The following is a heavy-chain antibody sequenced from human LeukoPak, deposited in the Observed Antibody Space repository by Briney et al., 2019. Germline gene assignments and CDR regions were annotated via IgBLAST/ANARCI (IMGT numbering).Heavy chain of an antibody. CDR1: GFTVSSNY. V-gene: IGHV3-66*02. CDR2: IYSGGST. D-gene: IGHD1-1*01. CDR3: ARAGIGLYYFDY. Sequence: GGSLRLSCAASGFTVSSNYMSWVRQAPGKGLEWVSVIYSGGSTYYADSVKGRFTISRDNSKNTLYLQMNSLRAEDTAVYYCARAGIGLYYFDYWGQGTLATVSS. J-gene: IGHJ4*02.